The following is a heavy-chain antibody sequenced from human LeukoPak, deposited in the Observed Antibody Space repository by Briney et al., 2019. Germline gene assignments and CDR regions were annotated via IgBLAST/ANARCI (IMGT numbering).Heavy chain of an antibody. CDR3: ARAGSDYDFWSGYYYYMDV. V-gene: IGHV3-74*01. CDR2: IKTDGSST. J-gene: IGHJ6*03. D-gene: IGHD3-3*01. CDR1: GFTFSSYA. Sequence: GGSLRLSCAASGFTFSSYAMHWVRQAPGKGLVWVSRIKTDGSSTSYADSVKGRSTISRDNAKNTLYLQMNSLRAEDTAVYYCARAGSDYDFWSGYYYYMDVWGKGTTVTVSS.